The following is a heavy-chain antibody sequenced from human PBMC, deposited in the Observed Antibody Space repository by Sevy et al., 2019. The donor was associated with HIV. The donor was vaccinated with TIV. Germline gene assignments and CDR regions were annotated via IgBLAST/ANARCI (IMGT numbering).Heavy chain of an antibody. J-gene: IGHJ4*02. Sequence: GGSLRLSCAASGFTFSSYAMHWVRQAPGKGLEWVAVISYDGSNKYYADSVKGRFTISRDNSKNTLYLQTNSLRAEDTAVYYCARGIRYFDYWGQGTLVTVSS. CDR2: ISYDGSNK. CDR3: ARGIRYFDY. CDR1: GFTFSSYA. V-gene: IGHV3-30-3*01.